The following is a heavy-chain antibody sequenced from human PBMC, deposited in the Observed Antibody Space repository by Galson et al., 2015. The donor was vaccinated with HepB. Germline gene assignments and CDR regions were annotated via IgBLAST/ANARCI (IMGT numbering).Heavy chain of an antibody. CDR2: ISYDGSNK. J-gene: IGHJ4*02. V-gene: IGHV3-30*03. CDR1: GFTFSSYG. Sequence: SLRLSCAASGFTFSSYGMHWVRQAPGKGLEWVAVISYDGSNKYYADSVKGRFTISRDNSKNTLYLQMNSLRAEDTAVYYCARGGYCSSTSCYTGTINYWGQGTLVTVSS. D-gene: IGHD2-2*02. CDR3: ARGGYCSSTSCYTGTINY.